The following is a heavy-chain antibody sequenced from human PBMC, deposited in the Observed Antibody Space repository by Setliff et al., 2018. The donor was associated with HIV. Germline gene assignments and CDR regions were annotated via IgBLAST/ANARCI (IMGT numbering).Heavy chain of an antibody. CDR3: ARDAGAPGRGNPLDD. V-gene: IGHV1-2*02. CDR1: GYTFTVNH. Sequence: ASVKVSCKTSGYTFTVNHLHWVRQAPGQGVEWVGKISPDGGDTFYAQKFQGRVTLTRDTSITTAYMELSTLRDDDTAVYYCARDAGAPGRGNPLDDGGQGTLVTVSS. J-gene: IGHJ4*02. D-gene: IGHD3-10*01. CDR2: ISPDGGDT.